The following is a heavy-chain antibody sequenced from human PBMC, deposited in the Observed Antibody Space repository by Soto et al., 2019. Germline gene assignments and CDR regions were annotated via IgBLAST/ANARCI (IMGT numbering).Heavy chain of an antibody. Sequence: ASVKVSCKASGYTFTSYGISWVRQAPGQGLEWMGWISAYNGNTNYAQKLQGRVTMTTDTSTSTAYMELRSLRSDDTAVYYCARDLVVVPAASSPPAYYYYGMDVWGQGTTVTVSS. CDR1: GYTFTSYG. CDR3: ARDLVVVPAASSPPAYYYYGMDV. CDR2: ISAYNGNT. J-gene: IGHJ6*02. V-gene: IGHV1-18*01. D-gene: IGHD2-2*01.